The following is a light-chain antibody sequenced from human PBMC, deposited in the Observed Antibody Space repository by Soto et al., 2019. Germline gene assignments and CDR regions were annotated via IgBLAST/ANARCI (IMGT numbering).Light chain of an antibody. Sequence: XIQMTQSPSSLSASVGDRVTITCRASQSISSYLNWYQQKPGKAPKLLIYAASSLRSGVPSRFSGSGSGTDFTLTISSLQPEDFATYYCQQSYSTPLTCGGGTKVGIK. J-gene: IGKJ4*01. CDR1: QSISSY. CDR2: AAS. CDR3: QQSYSTPLT. V-gene: IGKV1-39*01.